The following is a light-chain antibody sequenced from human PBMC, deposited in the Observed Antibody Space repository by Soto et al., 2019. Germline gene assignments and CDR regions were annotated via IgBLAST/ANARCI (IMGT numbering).Light chain of an antibody. V-gene: IGLV2-14*01. J-gene: IGLJ1*01. Sequence: QSALTQPASVSGSPGQSITISCTGTSSDLGGYNYVSWYQQHPGKAPKLMIYDVSNRPSGVSNRFSGSKSGNTASLTISGLQAEDEADYYCSSYTSSSTLVVFGTGTKLTVL. CDR1: SSDLGGYNY. CDR3: SSYTSSSTLVV. CDR2: DVS.